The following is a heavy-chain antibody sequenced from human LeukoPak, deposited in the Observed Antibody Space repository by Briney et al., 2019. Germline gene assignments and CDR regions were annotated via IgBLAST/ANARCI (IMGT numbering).Heavy chain of an antibody. Sequence: SETLSLTCTVSSGSINTYYWTWIRQAPGKGLEWIGYIYYTGNTNYNPSLKSRVTTLVDTSKNQFSLRLTSVTAADTAVYYCARLLHPQSTSWFIDYWGQGALVTVSS. V-gene: IGHV4-59*01. CDR3: ARLLHPQSTSWFIDY. CDR1: SGSINTYY. D-gene: IGHD6-13*01. CDR2: IYYTGNT. J-gene: IGHJ4*02.